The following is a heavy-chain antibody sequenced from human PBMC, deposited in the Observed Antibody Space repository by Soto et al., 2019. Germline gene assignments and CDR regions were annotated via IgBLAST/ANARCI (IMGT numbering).Heavy chain of an antibody. Sequence: QVQLVQSGAEVKKPGASVKVSCKASGYSFTSYAMHWVRQAPGQRLEWMGWINVGNGNTKYSQKLHGRVTITRDTSASSAYMELSSQRSEDTAVYSCARGKSGSGLDYWGQRTRVT. CDR1: GYSFTSYA. D-gene: IGHD1-26*01. CDR3: ARGKSGSGLDY. J-gene: IGHJ4*02. V-gene: IGHV1-3*01. CDR2: INVGNGNT.